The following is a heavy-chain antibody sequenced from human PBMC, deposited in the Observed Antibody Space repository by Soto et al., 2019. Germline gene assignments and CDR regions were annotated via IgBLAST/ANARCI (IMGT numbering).Heavy chain of an antibody. CDR2: IYYSGST. Sequence: QVQLQESGPGLVKPSETLSLTCTVSGGSISSYYWSWIRQPPGKGLEWIGYIYYSGSTNYNPSLKSRVTISVDTSKTQFSLNLSSMTAAGTAVYYCARRYGYSFDYWGQGTLVTVSS. V-gene: IGHV4-59*08. CDR1: GGSISSYY. J-gene: IGHJ4*02. CDR3: ARRYGYSFDY. D-gene: IGHD1-1*01.